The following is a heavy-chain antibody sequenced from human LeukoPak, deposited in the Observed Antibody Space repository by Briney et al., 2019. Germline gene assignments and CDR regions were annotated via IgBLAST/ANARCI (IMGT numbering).Heavy chain of an antibody. CDR3: ARTRIRYGDYFDY. V-gene: IGHV4-34*01. CDR2: MNHSGST. CDR1: GGSFSGYY. Sequence: SETLSLTCAVYGGSFSGYYWSWIRQPPGKGLEWIGEMNHSGSTNYNPSLKSRVTISVDTSKNQFSLKLSSVTAADTAVYYCARTRIRYGDYFDYWGQGTLVTVSS. J-gene: IGHJ4*02. D-gene: IGHD3-9*01.